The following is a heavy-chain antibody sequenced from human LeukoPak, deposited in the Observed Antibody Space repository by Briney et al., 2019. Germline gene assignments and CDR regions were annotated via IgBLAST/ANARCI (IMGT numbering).Heavy chain of an antibody. D-gene: IGHD3-10*01. CDR1: GFTFSSYS. CDR3: ARDLFRGRFGMDV. Sequence: GGSLRLSCAASGFTFSSYSMNWVRQAPGKGLEWVSSISSSSSYIYYADSVKGRFTISRDNAKNSLYLQMNSLRAEDTAVYYCARDLFRGRFGMDVWGQGTTVTVSS. V-gene: IGHV3-21*01. J-gene: IGHJ6*02. CDR2: ISSSSSYI.